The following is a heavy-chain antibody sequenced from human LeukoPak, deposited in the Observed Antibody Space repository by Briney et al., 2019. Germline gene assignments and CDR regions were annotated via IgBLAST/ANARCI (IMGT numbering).Heavy chain of an antibody. CDR2: IRYDGSNK. CDR3: AKDSQSLLWFGELLAHFDY. CDR1: GFTFSSYG. V-gene: IGHV3-30*02. J-gene: IGHJ4*02. D-gene: IGHD3-10*01. Sequence: GGSLRLSCAASGFTFSSYGMHWVRQAPGKGLEWVAFIRYDGSNKYYADSVKGRFTISRDNSKNTLYLQMNSLRAEDTAVYYCAKDSQSLLWFGELLAHFDYWGQGTLVTVSS.